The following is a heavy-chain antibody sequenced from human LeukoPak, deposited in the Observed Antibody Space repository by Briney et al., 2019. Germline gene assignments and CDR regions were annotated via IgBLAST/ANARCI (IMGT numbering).Heavy chain of an antibody. Sequence: ASEKVSCMASVYSFTSYDINWVRQATGQGREWMGWMNPNSCKTGYAQKFKGRVTMTSNTSISTAYMELSSLRSEDTAVYYCARGPEIYYYGSGSYLGGYNWFDPWGQGTLVTVSS. CDR3: ARGPEIYYYGSGSYLGGYNWFDP. J-gene: IGHJ5*02. D-gene: IGHD3-10*01. V-gene: IGHV1-8*01. CDR2: MNPNSCKT. CDR1: VYSFTSYD.